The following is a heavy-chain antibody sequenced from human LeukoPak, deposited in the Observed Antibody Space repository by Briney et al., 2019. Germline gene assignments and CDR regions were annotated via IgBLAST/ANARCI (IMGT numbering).Heavy chain of an antibody. V-gene: IGHV4-31*03. D-gene: IGHD3-22*01. Sequence: SETLSLTCTVSGGSISSGVYYWSWIRQHPGKGLEWIGYIYYSGSTYYNPSLKSRVTISVDTSKNQFSLKLSSVTAADTAVYYCARANYYDSSGPPSGLDYWGQGTLVTVSS. J-gene: IGHJ4*02. CDR1: GGSISSGVYY. CDR2: IYYSGST. CDR3: ARANYYDSSGPPSGLDY.